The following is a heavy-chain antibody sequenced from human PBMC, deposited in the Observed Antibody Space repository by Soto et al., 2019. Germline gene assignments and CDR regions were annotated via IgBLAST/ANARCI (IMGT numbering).Heavy chain of an antibody. CDR2: INPDNGDT. V-gene: IGHV1-2*02. J-gene: IGHJ4*02. Sequence: QVQLVQSGAEVREPGASVKVSCKPSGATFSGNFCHWVRQAPGQGLEWMGWINPDNGDTNYAQKFPDGVTMTRDTSISTAYTDLSRLRSDDTAVYFCTRDRSGANVQYWGQGTLVTVSS. CDR3: TRDRSGANVQY. D-gene: IGHD3-10*01. CDR1: GATFSGNF.